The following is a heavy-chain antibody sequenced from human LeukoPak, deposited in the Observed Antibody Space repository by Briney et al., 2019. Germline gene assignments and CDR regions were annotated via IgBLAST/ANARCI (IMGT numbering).Heavy chain of an antibody. D-gene: IGHD3-10*01. CDR3: AREKGGYYGSGSRFDL. CDR2: ISSGGDTI. Sequence: GGSLRLSCEASGSTFKDYYMGWIRQAPGKGLEWVSYISSGGDTIKYADSVKGRFTISRDNAKNSLYLQMSSLRAEDTAVYYCAREKGGYYGSGSRFDLWGRGALGTVSS. V-gene: IGHV3-11*01. CDR1: GSTFKDYY. J-gene: IGHJ2*01.